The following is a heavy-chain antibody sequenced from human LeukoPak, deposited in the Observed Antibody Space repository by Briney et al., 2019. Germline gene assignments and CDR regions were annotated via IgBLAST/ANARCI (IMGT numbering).Heavy chain of an antibody. CDR2: IYYSGST. CDR3: ARVTVTTGFDY. CDR1: GGSISSYY. J-gene: IGHJ4*02. D-gene: IGHD4-11*01. Sequence: SSETLSLTCTVSGGSISSYYWSWIRQPPGKGLEWIGYIYYSGSTNYNPSLKSRVTISVDTSKNQFSLKLSSVTAADTAVYYCARVTVTTGFDYWGQGTLVTVSS. V-gene: IGHV4-59*01.